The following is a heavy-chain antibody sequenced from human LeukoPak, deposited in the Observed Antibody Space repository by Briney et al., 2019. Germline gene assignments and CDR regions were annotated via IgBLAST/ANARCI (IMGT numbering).Heavy chain of an antibody. CDR2: IIPIFGTA. Sequence: GASVKVSCKASGGTFSSYAISWVRQAPGQGLEWMGGIIPIFGTANYAQKFQGRVTITADKSTSTAYMELSSLRSEDTAVYYCARGAKQLTPYYYYYYMDVWGKGTTVTISS. V-gene: IGHV1-69*06. CDR3: ARGAKQLTPYYYYYYMDV. D-gene: IGHD6-13*01. CDR1: GGTFSSYA. J-gene: IGHJ6*03.